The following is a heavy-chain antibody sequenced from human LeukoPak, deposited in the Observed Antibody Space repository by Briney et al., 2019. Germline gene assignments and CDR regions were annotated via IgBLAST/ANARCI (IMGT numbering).Heavy chain of an antibody. Sequence: ASVKVSCKASGYTFTGYYMHWVRQAPGQGLEWMGWINPNSGGTNYAQKFQGRVTMTRDTSISTAYMELSRLRSDDTAVYYCARDPSLPGYSSGWYGGGYYYYGMDVWGQGTTVTVSS. CDR3: ARDPSLPGYSSGWYGGGYYYYGMDV. CDR2: INPNSGGT. V-gene: IGHV1-2*02. D-gene: IGHD6-19*01. CDR1: GYTFTGYY. J-gene: IGHJ6*02.